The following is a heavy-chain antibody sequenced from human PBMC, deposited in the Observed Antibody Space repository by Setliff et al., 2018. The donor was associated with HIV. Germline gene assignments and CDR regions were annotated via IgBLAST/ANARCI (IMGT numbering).Heavy chain of an antibody. CDR2: IYHSGST. V-gene: IGHV4-4*02. J-gene: IGHJ4*02. D-gene: IGHD1-26*01. Sequence: SETLSLTCAVSGGSISSNWWSWVRQSPGKGLEWIGEIYHSGSTNYNPSLKSRVIISLDTSKNQFPLKLRSVTAADTAVYYCARDRRDDYYLTAYFDSLGQGTVVTVSS. CDR3: ARDRRDDYYLTAYFDS. CDR1: GGSISSNW.